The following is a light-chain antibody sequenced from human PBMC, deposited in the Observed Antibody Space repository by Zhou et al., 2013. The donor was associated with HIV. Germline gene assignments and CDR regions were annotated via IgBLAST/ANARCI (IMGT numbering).Light chain of an antibody. CDR1: HQIGKD. CDR3: QQYDSSPIT. Sequence: AVQLTQSPSSLSASVGDRVTISCRASHQIGKDLGWYQQTPGSAPRVLIYAATTLHSGVPSRFSGTGTGTDFTLIISSLQPEDFAVYSCQQYDSSPITFGHGTRLEIK. J-gene: IGKJ5*01. V-gene: IGKV1-6*01. CDR2: AAT.